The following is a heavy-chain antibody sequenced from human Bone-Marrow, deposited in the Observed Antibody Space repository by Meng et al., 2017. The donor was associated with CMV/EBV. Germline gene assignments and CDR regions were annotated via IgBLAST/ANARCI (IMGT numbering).Heavy chain of an antibody. J-gene: IGHJ6*02. CDR2: ISYDGSNI. D-gene: IGHD5-18*01. V-gene: IGHV3-30-3*01. Sequence: GESLKISCAASGFTFSSYAMHWVRQSPGKGLEWLAVISYDGSNIYYADSVKGRFTISRDNSKNTLYLQMNSLRVDDTAVYYCSRGDTTIRYYYYGMDVWGQGTTVTVPS. CDR3: SRGDTTIRYYYYGMDV. CDR1: GFTFSSYA.